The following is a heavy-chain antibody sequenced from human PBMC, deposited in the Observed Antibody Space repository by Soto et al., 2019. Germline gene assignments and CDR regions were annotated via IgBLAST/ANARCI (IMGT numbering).Heavy chain of an antibody. CDR1: GFTFSDHY. D-gene: IGHD4-4*01. CDR2: TRNKANSYTT. V-gene: IGHV3-72*01. CDR3: ARVSYSNWGNWFDP. J-gene: IGHJ5*02. Sequence: GGSLRLSCAASGFTFSDHYMDWVRQAPGKGLEWVGRTRNKANSYTTEYAASVKGRFTISRDDSKNSLYLQMNSLKTEDTAVYYCARVSYSNWGNWFDPWGQGTLVTVSS.